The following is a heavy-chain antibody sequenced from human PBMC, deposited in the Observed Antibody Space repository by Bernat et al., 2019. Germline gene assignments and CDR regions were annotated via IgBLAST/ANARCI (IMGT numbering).Heavy chain of an antibody. V-gene: IGHV3-30*18. CDR3: AKDSYDYASDP. Sequence: QVQLVESGGGVVQPGRSLRLSCAASGFTFSSYGMHWVRQAPGKGLEWVAVISYDGSNKYYADSVKGRFTISRDNSKNTLYLQMNSLRAEDTAVYYCAKDSYDYASDPWGQGTLVTVSS. D-gene: IGHD3-16*01. CDR2: ISYDGSNK. CDR1: GFTFSSYG. J-gene: IGHJ5*02.